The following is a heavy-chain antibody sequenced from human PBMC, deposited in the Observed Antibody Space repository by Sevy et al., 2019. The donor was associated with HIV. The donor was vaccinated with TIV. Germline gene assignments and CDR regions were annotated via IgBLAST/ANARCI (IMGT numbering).Heavy chain of an antibody. D-gene: IGHD6-19*01. CDR1: GYSISSGYY. J-gene: IGHJ6*02. Sequence: SETLSLTCAVSGYSISSGYYWGWIRQPPGKGLEWIGSIYHSGSTYYNPSLKSRVTISVDTSKNQFSLKLSSVTAADSAEYYCARDRFFFLSGSLHYYYGMDVWGQGTTVTVSS. V-gene: IGHV4-38-2*02. CDR2: IYHSGST. CDR3: ARDRFFFLSGSLHYYYGMDV.